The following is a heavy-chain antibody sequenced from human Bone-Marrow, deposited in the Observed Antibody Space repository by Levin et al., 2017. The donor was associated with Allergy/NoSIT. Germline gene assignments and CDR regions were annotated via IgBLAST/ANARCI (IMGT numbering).Heavy chain of an antibody. V-gene: IGHV5-51*01. Sequence: GESLKISCKTSEYTFTTYWIGWVRQTPGKGLEWMGVIYPGDSDTNYGPSFQGQVTMSVDKSTTTAYLQWTSLKASESGIYFCVRLRSYDRSGHYWIVDYWGQGTEVTVSS. CDR2: IYPGDSDT. CDR3: VRLRSYDRSGHYWIVDY. D-gene: IGHD3-22*01. CDR1: EYTFTTYW. J-gene: IGHJ4*02.